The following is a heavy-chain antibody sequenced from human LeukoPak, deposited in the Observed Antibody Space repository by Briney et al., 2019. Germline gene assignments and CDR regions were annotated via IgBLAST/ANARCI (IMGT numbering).Heavy chain of an antibody. Sequence: GVALRLSCTASGFTFSGYSMNWIRQAPGKGLEWVSSFGTRSTSIYHAGSVKGRFAISRDNAKNSLYLQMNSLRAEDTALYYCAREVSEGFDFWGQGTLVTVSS. CDR2: FGTRSTSI. D-gene: IGHD3-22*01. CDR1: GFTFSGYS. J-gene: IGHJ4*02. V-gene: IGHV3-21*01. CDR3: AREVSEGFDF.